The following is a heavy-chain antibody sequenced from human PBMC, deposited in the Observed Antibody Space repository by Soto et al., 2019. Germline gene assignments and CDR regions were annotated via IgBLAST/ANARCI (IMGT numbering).Heavy chain of an antibody. CDR1: GFTFSSYA. J-gene: IGHJ6*03. CDR2: ISGSAATT. CDR3: ARGPRYCSGYSCDYYMDV. Sequence: EVQLLESGGGLVQPGGSLRLSCAASGFTFSSYAMSWVRQAPGKGLEWVSAISGSAATTFYADSVKGRFTVSRDNSKNTGYLQMNSLRAEDTAVYDCARGPRYCSGYSCDYYMDVWGKGTTVTVSS. V-gene: IGHV3-23*01. D-gene: IGHD2-15*01.